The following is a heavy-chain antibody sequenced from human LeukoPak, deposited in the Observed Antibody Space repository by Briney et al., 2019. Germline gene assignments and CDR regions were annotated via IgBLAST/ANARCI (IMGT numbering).Heavy chain of an antibody. J-gene: IGHJ6*02. V-gene: IGHV4-39*07. CDR1: GGSISSSSYY. Sequence: SETLSLTCTVSGGSISSSSYYWGWIRQPPGKGLEWIGSIYYSGSTYYNPSLKSRVTISVDTSKNQFSLKLSSVTAADTAVYYCAGYGGYYYYYGMDVWGQGTTVTVSS. CDR3: AGYGGYYYYYGMDV. D-gene: IGHD4/OR15-4a*01. CDR2: IYYSGST.